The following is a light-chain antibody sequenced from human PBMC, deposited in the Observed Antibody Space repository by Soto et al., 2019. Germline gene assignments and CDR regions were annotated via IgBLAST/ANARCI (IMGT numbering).Light chain of an antibody. Sequence: QSVLTQPASVSGSPGQSITISCTGTSSDVGSYNLVSWYQQHPGKAPKLMIYEGSKWPSGVSNRFSGSKSGNTASLTISGLQAEDEADYYCCSYAGSSTSAVFGGGTQLTVL. J-gene: IGLJ7*01. CDR2: EGS. V-gene: IGLV2-23*01. CDR1: SSDVGSYNL. CDR3: CSYAGSSTSAV.